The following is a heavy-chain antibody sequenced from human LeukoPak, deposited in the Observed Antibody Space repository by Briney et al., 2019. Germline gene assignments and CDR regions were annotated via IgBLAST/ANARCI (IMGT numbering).Heavy chain of an antibody. CDR2: ISSSSSTI. Sequence: GGSLRLSCAASGFTFSSYSMNWVCRAPGKWLEWVSYISSSSSTIYYADSVKGRFTISRDNAKNSLYLQMNSLRAEDTAVYYCARVRAEGDYWGQGTLVTVSS. V-gene: IGHV3-48*01. CDR1: GFTFSSYS. CDR3: ARVRAEGDY. J-gene: IGHJ4*02.